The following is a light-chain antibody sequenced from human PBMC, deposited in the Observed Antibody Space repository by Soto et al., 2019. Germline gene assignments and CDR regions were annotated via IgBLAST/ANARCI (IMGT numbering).Light chain of an antibody. CDR1: QTIINNY. CDR2: GAS. Sequence: IVLTQSPGTLTLSPGERATLSCRASQTIINNYLGWYQQKPGQAPRLLIFGASNRAIGIPDRFSGSGSGTDFTLTISRLEPEDFAVYYCQQYGATDAFGGGTKVEIK. J-gene: IGKJ4*01. CDR3: QQYGATDA. V-gene: IGKV3-20*01.